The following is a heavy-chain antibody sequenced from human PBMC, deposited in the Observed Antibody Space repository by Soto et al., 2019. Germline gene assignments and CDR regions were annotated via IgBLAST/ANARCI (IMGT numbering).Heavy chain of an antibody. Sequence: GGSLRLSCAASGFTFSSYAMSWVRQAPGKGLEWVSAISGSGGSTYYADSVKGRFTISRDNSKNTLYLQMNSLRAEDTAVYYCAKDGLSTGVYYYYGMDVWGQGTTVTVSS. V-gene: IGHV3-23*01. D-gene: IGHD3-10*01. CDR3: AKDGLSTGVYYYYGMDV. CDR2: ISGSGGST. CDR1: GFTFSSYA. J-gene: IGHJ6*02.